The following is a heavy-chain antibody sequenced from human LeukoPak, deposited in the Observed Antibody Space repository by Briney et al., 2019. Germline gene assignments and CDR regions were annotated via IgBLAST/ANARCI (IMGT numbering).Heavy chain of an antibody. D-gene: IGHD3-22*01. CDR1: GFTFSSYA. Sequence: GGSLRLSCAHSGFTFSSYAMSWVRQAPGKGLEWVSAISGSGGGTYSADSVKGRFTISRDNSKNTLYLQMNSLRAEDTAVYYCAKNPKETSGYYSYFNYWGQGTLVTVSS. CDR2: ISGSGGGT. J-gene: IGHJ4*02. CDR3: AKNPKETSGYYSYFNY. V-gene: IGHV3-23*01.